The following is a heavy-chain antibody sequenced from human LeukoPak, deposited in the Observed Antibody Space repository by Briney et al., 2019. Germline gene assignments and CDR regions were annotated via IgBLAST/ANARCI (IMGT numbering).Heavy chain of an antibody. Sequence: SETLSLTCAVYGGAFSGYYWSWIRQPPGKGLEWIGEINHSGSTNYNPSLKSRVTISVDTSKNQFSLKLSSVTAADTAVYYCARYYYGSGFDYWGQGTLVTVSS. CDR2: INHSGST. V-gene: IGHV4-34*01. J-gene: IGHJ4*02. D-gene: IGHD3-10*01. CDR1: GGAFSGYY. CDR3: ARYYYGSGFDY.